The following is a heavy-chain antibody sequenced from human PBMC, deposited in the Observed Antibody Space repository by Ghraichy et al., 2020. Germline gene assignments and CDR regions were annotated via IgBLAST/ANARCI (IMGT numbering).Heavy chain of an antibody. V-gene: IGHV1-2*06. CDR3: ARAAAGNLGFDP. CDR1: GYTFTGYY. D-gene: IGHD6-13*01. CDR2: INPNSGGT. Sequence: ASVKVSCKASGYTFTGYYMHWVRQAPGQGLEWMGRINPNSGGTNYAQKFQGRVTMTRDTSISTAYMELSRLRSDDTAVYYCARAAAGNLGFDPWGQGTLVTVSS. J-gene: IGHJ5*02.